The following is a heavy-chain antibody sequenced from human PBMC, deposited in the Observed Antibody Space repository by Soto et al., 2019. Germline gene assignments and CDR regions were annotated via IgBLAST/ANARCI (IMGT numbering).Heavy chain of an antibody. CDR3: ARDKGVIAVAGLIGIFDY. Sequence: GGSLRLSCAASGFTFSSYSMNWVRQAPGKGLEWVSSISSSSSYIYYADSVKGRFTISRDNAKNSLYLQMNSLRAEDTAVYYCARDKGVIAVAGLIGIFDYWGQGTLVTVSS. CDR2: ISSSSSYI. D-gene: IGHD6-19*01. J-gene: IGHJ4*02. CDR1: GFTFSSYS. V-gene: IGHV3-21*01.